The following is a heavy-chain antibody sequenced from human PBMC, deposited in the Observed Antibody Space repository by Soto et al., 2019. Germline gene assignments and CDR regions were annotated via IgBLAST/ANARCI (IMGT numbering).Heavy chain of an antibody. V-gene: IGHV1-18*01. CDR2: ISAYNGNT. D-gene: IGHD6-19*01. CDR1: GYTFTSYG. J-gene: IGHJ4*02. CDR3: APDPQWLKPFDY. Sequence: QVQLVQSGAEVKRPGASVKVSCKASGYTFTSYGISWVRQAPGQGLEWMGWISAYNGNTNYAQKLQGSVTMTTDTSTRTACTEPRGLSSDDPAVYYCAPDPQWLKPFDYCGRGTLVTLSS.